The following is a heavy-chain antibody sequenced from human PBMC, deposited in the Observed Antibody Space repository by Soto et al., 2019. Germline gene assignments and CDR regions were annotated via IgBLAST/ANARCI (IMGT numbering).Heavy chain of an antibody. V-gene: IGHV3-11*05. CDR2: ISSSSSYT. D-gene: IGHD3-10*01. CDR3: ARDHYGPGWFDP. Sequence: GGSLRLSCAASGFTFSSYYMSWIRQAPGKGLEWVSYISSSSSYTNYADSVKGRFTISRDNAKNSLYLQMNSLRAEDTAVYYCARDHYGPGWFDPWGQGTLVTVS. J-gene: IGHJ5*02. CDR1: GFTFSSYY.